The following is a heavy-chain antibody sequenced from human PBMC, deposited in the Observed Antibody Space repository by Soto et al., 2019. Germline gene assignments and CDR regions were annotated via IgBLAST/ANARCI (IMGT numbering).Heavy chain of an antibody. CDR3: ARVNGYDSSGYLFDI. J-gene: IGHJ3*02. CDR2: IYHSGST. V-gene: IGHV4-30-2*01. Sequence: QLQLQESGSGLVKPSQTLSLTCSVSGGSISSGGYSWSWIRQPPGKGLEWIGYIYHSGSTYYNPSLKSRVTISVDRSKNQFSLKLSSVTAADTAVYYCARVNGYDSSGYLFDIWGQGTMVTVSS. CDR1: GGSISSGGYS. D-gene: IGHD3-22*01.